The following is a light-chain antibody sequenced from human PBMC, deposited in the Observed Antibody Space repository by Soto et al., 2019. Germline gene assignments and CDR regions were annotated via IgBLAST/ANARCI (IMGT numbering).Light chain of an antibody. V-gene: IGKV2-30*01. CDR1: QSLVYSDGNTY. Sequence: DVVMTQSPLSLPVTLGQPASISCRSSQSLVYSDGNTYWNWFQQRPGQSPRRLIYKVSNRDSGVPDRFSGSGSGTDFTLKISRVEAEDVGVDYCMQGKHWPVVGQGTKVEIK. CDR3: MQGKHWPV. J-gene: IGKJ1*01. CDR2: KVS.